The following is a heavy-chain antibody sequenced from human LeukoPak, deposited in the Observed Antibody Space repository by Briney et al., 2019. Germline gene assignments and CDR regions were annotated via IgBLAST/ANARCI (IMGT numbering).Heavy chain of an antibody. J-gene: IGHJ4*02. CDR3: AKDRTWGLDY. CDR2: ISGNGGTT. V-gene: IGHV3-23*01. CDR1: GFAFNTYG. D-gene: IGHD7-27*01. Sequence: GGSLRLSCAASGFAFNTYGMSWVRQAPGKGLEWVSAISGNGGTTYYSDSVKGRFTISRGNSKNTLYLQMNSLRVEDTAVYYCAKDRTWGLDYWGQGTLVTVSS.